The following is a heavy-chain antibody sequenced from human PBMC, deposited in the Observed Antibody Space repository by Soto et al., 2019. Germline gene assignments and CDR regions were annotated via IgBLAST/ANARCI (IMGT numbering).Heavy chain of an antibody. V-gene: IGHV3-23*01. Sequence: EVQLLESGGGLVQPGGSLRLSCAASGFIFSSYALTWVRQAPGKGLEWVSAVNHSGDRTNYADSVKGRFTISRDTSKNTLYLQMDSLRVEDTAVYYCASGTWPLGDNWGQGTLVTVSS. D-gene: IGHD3-16*01. J-gene: IGHJ4*02. CDR3: ASGTWPLGDN. CDR2: VNHSGDRT. CDR1: GFIFSSYA.